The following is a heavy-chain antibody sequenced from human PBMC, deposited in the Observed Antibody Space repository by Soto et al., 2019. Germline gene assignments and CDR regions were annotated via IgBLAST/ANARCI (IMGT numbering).Heavy chain of an antibody. CDR1: GGSISSYY. CDR2: IYYSGST. J-gene: IGHJ3*02. V-gene: IGHV4-59*08. Sequence: SETLSLTCTVSGGSISSYYWSWIRQPPGKGLEWIGYIYYSGSTNYNPSLKSRVTISVDTSKNQFSLKLCSVTAADTAVYYCERLSRDGTTWLGAFDIWGQGTMVTVSS. D-gene: IGHD1-7*01. CDR3: ERLSRDGTTWLGAFDI.